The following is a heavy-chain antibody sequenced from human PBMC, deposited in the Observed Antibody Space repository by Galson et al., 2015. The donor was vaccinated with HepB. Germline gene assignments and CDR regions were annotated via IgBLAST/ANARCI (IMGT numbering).Heavy chain of an antibody. Sequence: QSGAEVKKPGESLKISCKASRGTFSSYAITWVRQAPGQGLEWVGGIIPIFGTAKYAQKFQGRVTVTADESTSTAYMELSSLRSEDTAVYYCARDPFDNDYGDYVDAFDIWGQGTMVTVSS. CDR2: IIPIFGTA. J-gene: IGHJ3*02. CDR3: ARDPFDNDYGDYVDAFDI. D-gene: IGHD4-17*01. V-gene: IGHV1-69*01. CDR1: RGTFSSYA.